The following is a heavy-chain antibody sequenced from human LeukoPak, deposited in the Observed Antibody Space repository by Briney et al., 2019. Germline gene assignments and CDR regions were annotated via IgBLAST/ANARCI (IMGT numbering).Heavy chain of an antibody. CDR1: GGSIKTSHY. V-gene: IGHV4-59*11. J-gene: IGHJ3*02. CDR2: IYYGGSA. CDR3: SRGEPRHDSFDI. D-gene: IGHD1-14*01. Sequence: PSETLSLTCTVSGGSIKTSHYWSWTRQTPDKRLEWIAYIYYGGSANYNPSPRSRVTISVDTSTSQFSLSLTSVTAADAALYYCSRGEPRHDSFDIWGQGAMVLVSS.